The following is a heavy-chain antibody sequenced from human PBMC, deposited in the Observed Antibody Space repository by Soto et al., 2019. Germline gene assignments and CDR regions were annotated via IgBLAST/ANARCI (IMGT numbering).Heavy chain of an antibody. CDR3: ARGRVVVPAAVMFNCLDH. V-gene: IGHV4-30-2*01. Sequence: SLALPCAISGARITWGDYSGNCIRQPPGKGLEWIGYIFHGGSTYYNPSLRSRVTISVDRSRTQFSLKMSSVTAADTAVYYCARGRVVVPAAVMFNCLDHWGQGALVTSPQ. J-gene: IGHJ5*02. CDR2: IFHGGST. D-gene: IGHD2-2*01. CDR1: GARITWGDYS.